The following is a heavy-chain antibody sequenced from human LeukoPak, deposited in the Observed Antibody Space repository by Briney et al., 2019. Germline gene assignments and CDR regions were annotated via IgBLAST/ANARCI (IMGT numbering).Heavy chain of an antibody. CDR1: GFTFSSYA. J-gene: IGHJ6*02. CDR2: ISGSGGST. D-gene: IGHD3-22*01. Sequence: SGGSLRLSCAASGFTFSSYAMSWVRQAPGKGLEWVSAISGSGGSTYYADSVKGRFTISRDNSKNTLYLQTNSLRAEDTAVYYCAKDPHSSRYYYYGMDVWGQGTTVTVSS. V-gene: IGHV3-23*01. CDR3: AKDPHSSRYYYYGMDV.